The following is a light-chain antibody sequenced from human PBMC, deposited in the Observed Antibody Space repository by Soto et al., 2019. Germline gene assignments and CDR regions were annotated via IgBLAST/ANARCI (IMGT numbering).Light chain of an antibody. Sequence: DIQMTQSPSTLSASVGDRVTITCRASQSISSWLAWYQQKPGKAPKLLIYDASSLESGVPSRFSGSGSGTVFTLTISSLQPDDFATYYCQVRTNWSIAFGRGTRLETK. V-gene: IGKV1-5*01. CDR3: QVRTNWSIA. CDR2: DAS. CDR1: QSISSW. J-gene: IGKJ5*01.